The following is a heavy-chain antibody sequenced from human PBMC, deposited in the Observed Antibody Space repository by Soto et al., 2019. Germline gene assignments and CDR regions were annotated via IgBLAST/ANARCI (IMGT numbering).Heavy chain of an antibody. CDR1: GFTFSSYS. V-gene: IGHV3-21*01. CDR3: ARACGSCQLEDDYYYYYMDV. J-gene: IGHJ6*03. Sequence: GGSLRLSCAASGFTFSSYSMNWVRQAPGKGLEWVSSISSSSSYIYYADSVKGRFTISRDNAKNSLYLQMNSLRAEDTAVYYCARACGSCQLEDDYYYYYMDVWGKGTTVTVSS. D-gene: IGHD2-15*01. CDR2: ISSSSSYI.